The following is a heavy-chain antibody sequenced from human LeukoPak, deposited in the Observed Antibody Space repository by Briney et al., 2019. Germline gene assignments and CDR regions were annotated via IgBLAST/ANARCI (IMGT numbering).Heavy chain of an antibody. Sequence: NTSETLSLTCTVSGGSISSYYWSWIRQPPGKGLEWIGYIYYSGSTNYNPSLKSRVTISVDTSKNQFSLKLSSVTAADTAVYYCARATRVDAFDIWGQGTMVTVSS. J-gene: IGHJ3*02. CDR1: GGSISSYY. CDR3: ARATRVDAFDI. V-gene: IGHV4-59*01. CDR2: IYYSGST. D-gene: IGHD6-6*01.